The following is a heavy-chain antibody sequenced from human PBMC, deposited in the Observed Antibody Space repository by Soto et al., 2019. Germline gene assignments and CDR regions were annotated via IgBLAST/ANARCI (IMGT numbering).Heavy chain of an antibody. J-gene: IGHJ6*02. D-gene: IGHD4-17*01. CDR2: IYHSGST. CDR1: SGSISSSNW. CDR3: ARDPDGDYARGVSGMDV. Sequence: PSETLSLTCAVSSGSISSSNWWSWVRQPPGKGLEWIGEIYHSGSTNYNPSLKSRVTISEDTSKNQFSLKLSSVTAADTAVYYCARDPDGDYARGVSGMDVWGQGTTVTVSS. V-gene: IGHV4-4*02.